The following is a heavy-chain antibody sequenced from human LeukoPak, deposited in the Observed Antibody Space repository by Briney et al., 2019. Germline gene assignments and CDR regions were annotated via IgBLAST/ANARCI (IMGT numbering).Heavy chain of an antibody. CDR1: GGSISSYY. J-gene: IGHJ6*03. Sequence: SETLSLTCTVSGGSISSYYWSWMRQPPGEGLEWIGYIYYSWSTNYNPSLKSRVTISVDTSKNQFSLKLSSVTAADTAVYYCARLSDCSGGSCYSGWDYYYYMDVWGKGTTVTVSS. CDR2: IYYSWST. CDR3: ARLSDCSGGSCYSGWDYYYYMDV. V-gene: IGHV4-59*08. D-gene: IGHD2-15*01.